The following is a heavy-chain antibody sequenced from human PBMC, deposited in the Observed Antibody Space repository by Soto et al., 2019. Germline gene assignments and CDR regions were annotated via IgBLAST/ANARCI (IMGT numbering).Heavy chain of an antibody. CDR1: GYTFTSYG. Sequence: SVKVSCKASGYTFTSYGISWVRQAPGQGLEWMGWISAYNGNTNYAQKLQGRVTMTTDTPTSTAYMELRSLRSDDTAVYYCARDAHRSKGGITWYWFDTWGQGSLVTVSS. CDR2: ISAYNGNT. CDR3: ARDAHRSKGGITWYWFDT. D-gene: IGHD6-13*01. J-gene: IGHJ5*02. V-gene: IGHV1-18*04.